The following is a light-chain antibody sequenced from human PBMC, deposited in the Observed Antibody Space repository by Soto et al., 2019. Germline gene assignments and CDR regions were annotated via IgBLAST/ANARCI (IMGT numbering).Light chain of an antibody. Sequence: DIQMTQSPSSLSASVGDRVTITCQASQDISNYLNWYQRKPGKAPKLLNYDASNLETGVPSRFSGSGSGTDFTFTISSLPPEDIATYYCQQYDNLPRTFGQGTKVEIK. J-gene: IGKJ1*01. CDR1: QDISNY. V-gene: IGKV1-33*01. CDR3: QQYDNLPRT. CDR2: DAS.